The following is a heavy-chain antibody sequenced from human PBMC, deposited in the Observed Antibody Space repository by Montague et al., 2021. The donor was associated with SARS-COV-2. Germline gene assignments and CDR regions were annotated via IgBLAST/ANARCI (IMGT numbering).Heavy chain of an antibody. CDR3: ARGILSMKMAVVVLLGGIDYFDS. V-gene: IGHV4-34*01. D-gene: IGHD3-22*01. J-gene: IGHJ4*02. Sequence: SETLSLTCAVYGGSFSNYYWSWIRQPPGKGLEWIGESDHRGSTNYNPSLKSRVTISVDTSKNQFSLRLSSVTAADTAVYYCARGILSMKMAVVVLLGGIDYFDSWGQGTLVAVSS. CDR1: GGSFSNYY. CDR2: SDHRGST.